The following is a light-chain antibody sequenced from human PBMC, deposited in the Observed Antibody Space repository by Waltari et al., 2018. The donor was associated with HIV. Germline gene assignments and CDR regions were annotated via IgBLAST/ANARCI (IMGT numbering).Light chain of an antibody. V-gene: IGLV7-46*01. CDR2: DTT. J-gene: IGLJ2*01. Sequence: QAVVTQEPSLTVSPGGTVTLTCAPTTGAVTSGHRPSWFKRRPGQAPKTLIYDTTNRHSWTPARFSGSRLGGKAALTLSGAQFEDEADYFCLLSFNGVVVFGGGTTLTVL. CDR1: TGAVTSGHR. CDR3: LLSFNGVVV.